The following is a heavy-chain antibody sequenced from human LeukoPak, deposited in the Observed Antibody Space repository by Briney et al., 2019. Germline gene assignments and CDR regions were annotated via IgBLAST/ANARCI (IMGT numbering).Heavy chain of an antibody. CDR3: ARTDGDYLAESFQH. CDR1: GFTFSRYW. V-gene: IGHV3-7*03. D-gene: IGHD4-17*01. Sequence: GGSLRLSCAASGFTFSRYWMSWVRQAPGKGLEWVANIKQDGSEKYYVDSVKGRFTISRDNAKNSLYLQMNSLRVGDTAVYYCARTDGDYLAESFQHWGQGTLVTVSS. J-gene: IGHJ1*01. CDR2: IKQDGSEK.